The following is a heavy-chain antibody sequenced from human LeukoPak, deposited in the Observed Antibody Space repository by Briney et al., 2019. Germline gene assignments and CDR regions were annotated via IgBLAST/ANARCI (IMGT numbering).Heavy chain of an antibody. Sequence: GGSLRLSCAASGFTFSSYAMHWVRQAPGKGLEWVAVISYDGSNKYYADSVKGRFTISRDNSKNTLYLQMNSLRAEDTAVYYCARAPHWYFDLWGRGTLVTVSS. CDR2: ISYDGSNK. V-gene: IGHV3-30-3*01. J-gene: IGHJ2*01. CDR1: GFTFSSYA. CDR3: ARAPHWYFDL.